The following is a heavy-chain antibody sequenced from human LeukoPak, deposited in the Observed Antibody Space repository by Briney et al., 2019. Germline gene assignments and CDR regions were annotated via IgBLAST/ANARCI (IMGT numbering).Heavy chain of an antibody. CDR1: GGSFSGYY. V-gene: IGHV4-34*01. D-gene: IGHD3-10*01. CDR3: AKSNGYGLIDI. Sequence: SETLSLTCAVYGGSFSGYYWSWIRQPPGKGLEWIGEINHSGSTNYNPSLKSRLTISLGTSRNQFSLKLNSVTAADTAVYYCAKSNGYGLIDIWGQGTMVTVSS. CDR2: INHSGST. J-gene: IGHJ3*02.